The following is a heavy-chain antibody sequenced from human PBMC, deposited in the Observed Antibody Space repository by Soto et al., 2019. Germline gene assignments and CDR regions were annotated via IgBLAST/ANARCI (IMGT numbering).Heavy chain of an antibody. CDR2: MNPNSGNT. CDR3: AGSLGYCSGGSCPSTMDV. CDR1: GYTFTSYD. Sequence: ASVTVSCQASGYTFTSYDINWVRQATGQGLEWMGWMNPNSGNTGYAQKFQGRVTMTRNTSISTAYMELSSLRSEDTAVYYCAGSLGYCSGGSCPSTMDVWGKGTTVTVSS. V-gene: IGHV1-8*01. D-gene: IGHD2-15*01. J-gene: IGHJ6*03.